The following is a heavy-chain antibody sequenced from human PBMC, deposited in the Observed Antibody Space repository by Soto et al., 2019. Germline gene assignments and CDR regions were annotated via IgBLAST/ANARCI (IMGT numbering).Heavy chain of an antibody. Sequence: GESLKISCKGSGYSFTSYWIGWVRQMPGKGLEWMGIIYPGDSDTRYSPSFQGQVTISADKSISTAYLQWSSLKASDTAMYYCATGYYYGSGSSPYYYGMDVWGQGTTVTVSS. CDR3: ATGYYYGSGSSPYYYGMDV. CDR2: IYPGDSDT. V-gene: IGHV5-51*01. J-gene: IGHJ6*02. CDR1: GYSFTSYW. D-gene: IGHD3-10*01.